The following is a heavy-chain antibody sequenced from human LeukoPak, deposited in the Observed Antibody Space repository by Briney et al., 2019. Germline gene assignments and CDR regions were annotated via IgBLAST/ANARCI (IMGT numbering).Heavy chain of an antibody. CDR1: GFTVSSNY. Sequence: GGSLRLSCAASGFTVSSNYMTWVRQAPGMGLEWVSLIYSGGSTYYADSVKGRFTISRDNSKNTLYLQMNSLRAEDTAVYYCARAWQWLVFDYWGQGTLVTVSS. CDR3: ARAWQWLVFDY. D-gene: IGHD6-19*01. J-gene: IGHJ4*02. CDR2: IYSGGST. V-gene: IGHV3-53*01.